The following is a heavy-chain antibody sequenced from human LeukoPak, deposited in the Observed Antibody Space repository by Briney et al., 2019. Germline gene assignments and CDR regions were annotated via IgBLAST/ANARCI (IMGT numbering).Heavy chain of an antibody. CDR2: ISGSGGST. Sequence: PGGSLRLSCAASGFTFSNYAMIWVRQAPGKGLEWVSGISGSGGSTYYADSVKGRFTMSRDNSKNMLYLQMNSLRAEDTAVYYCARGVSGYYSRLDCWGQGTLVTVSS. D-gene: IGHD3-3*01. CDR3: ARGVSGYYSRLDC. V-gene: IGHV3-23*01. CDR1: GFTFSNYA. J-gene: IGHJ4*02.